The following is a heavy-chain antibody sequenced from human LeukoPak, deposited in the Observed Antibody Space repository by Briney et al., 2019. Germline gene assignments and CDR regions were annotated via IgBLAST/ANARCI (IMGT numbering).Heavy chain of an antibody. Sequence: GASVKVSCKASGGTFSGYAISWVRLAPGQGLEWMGRIIPILGIANYAQKFQGRVTITADKSTSTVYMEVSSLRSEDTAVYYCANFLSGSYSYGDYWGQGTLVTVSS. CDR1: GGTFSGYA. CDR2: IIPILGIA. J-gene: IGHJ4*02. D-gene: IGHD3-10*01. V-gene: IGHV1-69*04. CDR3: ANFLSGSYSYGDY.